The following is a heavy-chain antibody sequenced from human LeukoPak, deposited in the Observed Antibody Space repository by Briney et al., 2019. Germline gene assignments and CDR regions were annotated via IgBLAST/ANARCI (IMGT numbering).Heavy chain of an antibody. Sequence: ASVKVSCKASGYTFTGYYMHWVRQAPGQGLEWMGWINPNSGGTNYAQKFQGRATMTRDTSISTAYMELSRLRSDDTAVYYCARDSSQVGATWLPDWFDPWGQGTLVTVSS. CDR1: GYTFTGYY. CDR2: INPNSGGT. V-gene: IGHV1-2*02. D-gene: IGHD1-26*01. CDR3: ARDSSQVGATWLPDWFDP. J-gene: IGHJ5*02.